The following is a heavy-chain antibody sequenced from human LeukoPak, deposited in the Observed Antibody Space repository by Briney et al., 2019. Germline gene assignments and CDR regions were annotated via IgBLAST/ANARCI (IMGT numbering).Heavy chain of an antibody. CDR1: AFTFSTYN. Sequence: GRSLRLSCAASAFTFSTYNMNWVRQAPGKGLDWVAVISFDGNIKYYADSVKGRFTISRDNSKNTLYLQMNSLRAEDTAVYYCATVTGDFDYWGQGTLVTVSS. J-gene: IGHJ4*02. D-gene: IGHD1-20*01. V-gene: IGHV3-30*03. CDR2: ISFDGNIK. CDR3: ATVTGDFDY.